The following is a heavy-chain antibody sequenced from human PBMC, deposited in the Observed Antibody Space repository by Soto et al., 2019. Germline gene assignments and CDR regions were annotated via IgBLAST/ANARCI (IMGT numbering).Heavy chain of an antibody. CDR3: ARPLTPFGGDDAFDI. V-gene: IGHV5-10-1*01. J-gene: IGHJ3*02. D-gene: IGHD3-10*01. Sequence: SWVRQMPGKGLEWMGRIDPSVSYTNYSPSFQGHVTISADKSISTAYLQWSSLKASDTAMYYCARPLTPFGGDDAFDIWGQGTMVTVSS. CDR2: IDPSVSYT.